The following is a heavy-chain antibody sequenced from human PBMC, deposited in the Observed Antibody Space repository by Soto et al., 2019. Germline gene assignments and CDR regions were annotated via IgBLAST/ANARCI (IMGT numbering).Heavy chain of an antibody. CDR3: AKVSLGALTFTDYYYYGLDV. Sequence: GGSLRLSCAASGFTFSTSVMNWVRQAPGRGLEWVSAISGGGGSTYYADSVKGRVTISRDNSKNTLYLQMNSLRAEDTAVYYCAKVSLGALTFTDYYYYGLDVWGQGTTGTVS. J-gene: IGHJ6*02. D-gene: IGHD1-26*01. CDR1: GFTFSTSV. CDR2: ISGGGGST. V-gene: IGHV3-23*01.